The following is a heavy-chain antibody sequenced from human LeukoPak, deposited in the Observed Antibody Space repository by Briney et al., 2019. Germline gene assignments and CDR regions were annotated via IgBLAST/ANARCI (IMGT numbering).Heavy chain of an antibody. CDR2: ISSSSSYT. Sequence: GGSLKLSCAASGFTFSSYAMSWVRQAPGKGLEWVSYISSSSSYTNYADSVKGRFTISRDNSKNTLYLQMNTLRAEDTAVYYCANDYRSGSFHDFWGQGTLVTVSS. J-gene: IGHJ4*02. CDR3: ANDYRSGSFHDF. CDR1: GFTFSSYA. V-gene: IGHV3-23*01. D-gene: IGHD3-10*01.